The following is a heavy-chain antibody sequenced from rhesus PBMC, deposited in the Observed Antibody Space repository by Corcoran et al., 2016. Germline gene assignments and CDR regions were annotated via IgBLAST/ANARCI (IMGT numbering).Heavy chain of an antibody. CDR2: INPYNGNT. CDR1: GYTFPDYY. Sequence: QVQLVQSGAEVNKPGSSVKVSCKASGYTFPDYYMPWVRQAPRPGLEWIGWINPYNGNTNYAQKFQGRVTMTRDTSTSTAYMELSSLRSADTAVYYCAREGYRNYVDFDYWGQGVRVTVAS. CDR3: AREGYRNYVDFDY. J-gene: IGHJ4*01. V-gene: IGHV1S2*01. D-gene: IGHD5-24*01.